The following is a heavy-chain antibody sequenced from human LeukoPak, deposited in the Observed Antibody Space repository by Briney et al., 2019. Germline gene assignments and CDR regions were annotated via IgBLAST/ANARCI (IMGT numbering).Heavy chain of an antibody. CDR1: GGSISSYF. CDR3: ATTAGVYFDY. Sequence: SETLSLTRTVSGGSISSYFWSWIRQPPGKGLEWIGYIFYTGSTNYNPSLKSRVTMSVDTSKNQFSLKLSSVTAADTAVYYCATTAGVYFDYWGQGTLVAVSS. V-gene: IGHV4-59*03. J-gene: IGHJ4*02. D-gene: IGHD2-8*01. CDR2: IFYTGST.